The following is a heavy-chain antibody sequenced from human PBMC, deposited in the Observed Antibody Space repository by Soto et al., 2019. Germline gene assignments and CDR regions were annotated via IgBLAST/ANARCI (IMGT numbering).Heavy chain of an antibody. CDR3: ARDRRYYDISQTTGGMDV. CDR1: GHTFTSYA. J-gene: IGHJ6*02. D-gene: IGHD3-9*01. V-gene: IGHV1-3*01. Sequence: QVQLVQSGAEVKKPGAPVKVSCKASGHTFTSYAMHWVRQALGQRLEWMGWISGGNGNTEYSHKFQGRVTITRDTSASTAYMELSSLRSEDTAVYYCARDRRYYDISQTTGGMDVWGQGTTVTVSS. CDR2: ISGGNGNT.